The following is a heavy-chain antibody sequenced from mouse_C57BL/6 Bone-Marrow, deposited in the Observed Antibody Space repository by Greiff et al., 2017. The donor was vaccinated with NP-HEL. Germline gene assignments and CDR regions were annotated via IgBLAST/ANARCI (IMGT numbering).Heavy chain of an antibody. CDR1: GYTFTSYW. CDR3: AREGGYDGYWDYAMDY. CDR2: IDPSDSYT. D-gene: IGHD2-3*01. Sequence: QVQLKESGAELVMPGASVKLSCKASGYTFTSYWMHWVKQRPGQGLEWIGEIDPSDSYTNYNQKFKGKSTLTVDKSTRTTYMQISSLTSEDSTVYYGAREGGYDGYWDYAMDYWGQGTSVTVSS. J-gene: IGHJ4*01. V-gene: IGHV1-69*01.